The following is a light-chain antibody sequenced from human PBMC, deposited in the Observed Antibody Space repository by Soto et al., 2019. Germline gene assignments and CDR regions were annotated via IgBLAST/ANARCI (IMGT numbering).Light chain of an antibody. J-gene: IGLJ3*02. CDR1: SSDVGGYNY. Sequence: QSVLTQPASVSGSPGQSITISCTGSSSDVGGYNYVSWYQQHPGKAPQLMIYEVSNRPSGVSHRFSGSKSGNTASLTISGLQAEDEAVYYCSSYTSNSTRVFGGGTKLTVL. CDR3: SSYTSNSTRV. V-gene: IGLV2-14*01. CDR2: EVS.